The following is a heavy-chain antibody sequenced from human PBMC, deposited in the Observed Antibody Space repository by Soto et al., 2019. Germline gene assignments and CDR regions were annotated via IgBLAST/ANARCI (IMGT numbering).Heavy chain of an antibody. J-gene: IGHJ4*02. D-gene: IGHD2-21*02. CDR3: ARDGYGADCYY. CDR2: ISAYNDKT. CDR1: GYTFTSYG. Sequence: QVQLVQSGAEVKKPGASVRVSCKASGYTFTSYGVSWVRQAPGHGLEWMGGISAYNDKTNYEQKIQGRVTMTTYPSTTTAYMELRSLKSDDTAVYYCARDGYGADCYYWGQGTLHTVSS. V-gene: IGHV1-18*04.